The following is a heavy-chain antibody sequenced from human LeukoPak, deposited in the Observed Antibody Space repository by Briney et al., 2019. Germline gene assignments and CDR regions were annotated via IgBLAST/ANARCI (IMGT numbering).Heavy chain of an antibody. V-gene: IGHV4-61*02. J-gene: IGHJ3*02. CDR3: ARDLDAFDI. CDR2: IYTSGST. Sequence: SETLSLTCTVSGGSISSGSYYWSWIRQPAGKGLEWVGRIYTSGSTYYNPSLKSRVTISGDTSKNQFSLRLGSVTAADTAVYYCARDLDAFDIWGQGTMVTVSS. CDR1: GGSISSGSYY.